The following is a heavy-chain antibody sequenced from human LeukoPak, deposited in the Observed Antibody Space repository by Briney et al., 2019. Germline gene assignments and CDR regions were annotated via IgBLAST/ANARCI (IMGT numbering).Heavy chain of an antibody. Sequence: SETLSLTCTVSGGSISSYYWSWIRQPPGKGLEWIGYIYYSGSTNYNPSLKSRVTISVDTSKNQFSLKLSSVTAADTAVYYCARLRGSSWYVDYYYGMDVWGQGTTVTVSS. V-gene: IGHV4-59*08. D-gene: IGHD6-13*01. CDR1: GGSISSYY. CDR2: IYYSGST. CDR3: ARLRGSSWYVDYYYGMDV. J-gene: IGHJ6*02.